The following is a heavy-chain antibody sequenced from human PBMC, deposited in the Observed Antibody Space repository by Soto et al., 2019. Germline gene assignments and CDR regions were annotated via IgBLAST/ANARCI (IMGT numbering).Heavy chain of an antibody. Sequence: PSETLSLTCTVSGGSISSYYWSWIRQPPGKGLEWIGYIYYSGSTNYNPSLKSRVTISVDTSKNQFSLKLSSVTAADTAVYYCARDLEYSSSSRENYYYYMDVWGKGTTVTVS. V-gene: IGHV4-59*01. CDR1: GGSISSYY. CDR3: ARDLEYSSSSRENYYYYMDV. J-gene: IGHJ6*03. D-gene: IGHD6-6*01. CDR2: IYYSGST.